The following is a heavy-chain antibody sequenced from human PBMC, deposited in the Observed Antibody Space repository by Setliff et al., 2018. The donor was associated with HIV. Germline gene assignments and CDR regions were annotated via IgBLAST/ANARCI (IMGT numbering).Heavy chain of an antibody. CDR3: ASRFEQWLAFDY. CDR1: GGSISSTSYY. D-gene: IGHD6-19*01. CDR2: IYYSGGT. Sequence: TSETLSLTCTVSGGSISSTSYYWGWIRQPPGKGLEWIGNIYYSGGTDYHPSLKSRVTISVDTSKNQFSLKLGSVTAADTAVYFCASRFEQWLAFDYWGQGTLVTVSS. J-gene: IGHJ4*02. V-gene: IGHV4-39*01.